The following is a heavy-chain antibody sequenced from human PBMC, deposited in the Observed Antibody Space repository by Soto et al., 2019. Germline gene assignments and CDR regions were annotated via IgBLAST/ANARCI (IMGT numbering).Heavy chain of an antibody. J-gene: IGHJ5*02. V-gene: IGHV3-74*01. CDR2: INSDGSST. D-gene: IGHD2-2*01. Sequence: GGSLRLSCAASGFTFNSYWMHWVRQAPGKGLVWVSRINSDGSSTSYADSVKGRFTISRDNAKNTLYLQMNSLRAEDSAVYYCVRVGYCSSTSCFQFDPWGQGTLVTVSS. CDR1: GFTFNSYW. CDR3: VRVGYCSSTSCFQFDP.